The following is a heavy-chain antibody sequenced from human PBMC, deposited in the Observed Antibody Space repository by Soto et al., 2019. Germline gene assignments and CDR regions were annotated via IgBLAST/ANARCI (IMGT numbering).Heavy chain of an antibody. V-gene: IGHV1-18*01. J-gene: IGHJ4*02. Sequence: QVRLVQSGAEVKKPGASVKVYCKASGYTFTSYGISWVRQAPGQGLEWMGWISAYNGNTNYAQQLQGRVTMTTDASTSRAYMGLGSLRSDETAVYSCARMDALFAYGDYTSLFDYCGQGTLVTVSS. CDR3: ARMDALFAYGDYTSLFDY. CDR1: GYTFTSYG. CDR2: ISAYNGNT. D-gene: IGHD4-17*01.